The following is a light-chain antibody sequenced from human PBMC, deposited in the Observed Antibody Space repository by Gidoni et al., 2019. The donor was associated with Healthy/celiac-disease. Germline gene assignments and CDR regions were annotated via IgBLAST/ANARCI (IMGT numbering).Light chain of an antibody. V-gene: IGKV4-1*01. CDR2: WAS. CDR3: QQYYSTPWT. J-gene: IGKJ1*01. Sequence: TINCKSSQSVLYSSNNKTYLAWYQQKPGQPPKLLIYWASTRESGVPDRFSGSGSGTDFTLTISSLQAEDVAVYYCQQYYSTPWTFGQGTKVEIK. CDR1: QSVLYSSNNKTY.